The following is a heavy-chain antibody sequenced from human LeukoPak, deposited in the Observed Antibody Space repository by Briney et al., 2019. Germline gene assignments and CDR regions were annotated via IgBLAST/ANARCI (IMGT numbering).Heavy chain of an antibody. D-gene: IGHD3-10*01. J-gene: IGHJ4*02. CDR2: ISWDGGST. V-gene: IGHV3-43D*03. Sequence: GGSLRLSCTASGFRFSNYAMNWVRQAPGKGLEWVSLISWDGGSTYYADSVKGRFTISRDNSKNTLYLQMNSLRAEDTAVYYCAKDLTTYYYGSGSYPLDYWGQGTLVTVSS. CDR1: GFRFSNYA. CDR3: AKDLTTYYYGSGSYPLDY.